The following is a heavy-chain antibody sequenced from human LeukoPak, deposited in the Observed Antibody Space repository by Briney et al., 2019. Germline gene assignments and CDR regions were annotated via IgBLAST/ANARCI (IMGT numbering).Heavy chain of an antibody. J-gene: IGHJ4*02. CDR2: IFHNGRI. CDR1: GDSISTQNW. Sequence: SETLSLTCAVSGDSISTQNWWTWVRQSPGKGLEWIGEIFHNGRIKYNPSLQSRLTMSVDTSKNQFSLKLRSVTAADRAVYYCARGRSAYDSSGYYYGNWGQGTLVTVSS. CDR3: ARGRSAYDSSGYYYGN. D-gene: IGHD3-22*01. V-gene: IGHV4-4*02.